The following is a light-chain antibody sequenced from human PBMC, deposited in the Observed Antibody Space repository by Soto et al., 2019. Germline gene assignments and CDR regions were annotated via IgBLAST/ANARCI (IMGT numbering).Light chain of an antibody. CDR2: DAS. CDR3: QQYNSMAWT. V-gene: IGKV1-5*01. J-gene: IGKJ1*01. CDR1: QSISSW. Sequence: DIQMTQSPSTLSASVGDRVTITCRASQSISSWLAWYQQKPGKAPKLPIYDASSLESGVPSRFSGSGSGTEFTLTISSLQPDDFATYYCQQYNSMAWTFGQGTKVDI.